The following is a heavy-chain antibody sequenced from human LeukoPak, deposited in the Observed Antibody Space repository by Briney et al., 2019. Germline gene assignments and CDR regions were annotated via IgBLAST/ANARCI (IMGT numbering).Heavy chain of an antibody. CDR1: GGSISSGSYY. Sequence: SQTLSLTCTVSGGSISSGSYYWSWIRQPAGKGLEWIGRIYTSGSTNYNPSLKSRVTISVDTSKNQFSLKLSSVTAADTAVYYCARGGYIVVVPAATRAIDYWGQGTLVTVSS. D-gene: IGHD2-2*01. V-gene: IGHV4-61*02. CDR2: IYTSGST. J-gene: IGHJ4*02. CDR3: ARGGYIVVVPAATRAIDY.